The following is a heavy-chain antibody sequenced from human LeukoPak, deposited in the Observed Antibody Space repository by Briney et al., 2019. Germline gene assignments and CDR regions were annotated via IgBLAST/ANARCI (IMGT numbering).Heavy chain of an antibody. CDR2: INAYNGNT. CDR1: GYMFSSYG. CDR3: ASYLLRPNYYYHMDV. V-gene: IGHV1-18*01. Sequence: ASVKVSCKASGYMFSSYGISWVRQAPGQGLEWMGWINAYNGNTKYAQRLQGRVTMTTDTSTSTAYMELRSLRSDDTAVYDCASYLLRPNYYYHMDVWGKGTTVTVSS. D-gene: IGHD2-15*01. J-gene: IGHJ6*03.